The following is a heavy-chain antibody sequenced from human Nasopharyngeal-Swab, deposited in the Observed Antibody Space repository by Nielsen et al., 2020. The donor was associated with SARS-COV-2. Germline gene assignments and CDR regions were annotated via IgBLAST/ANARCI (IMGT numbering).Heavy chain of an antibody. V-gene: IGHV3-30-3*01. Sequence: GESLKISCAASGFTFSSYAMHWVRQAPGKGLEWVAVISYDGSNKYYADPVKGRFTISRDNSKNTLYLQMNSLRAEDTAVYYCATGEPNYYYYYGMDVWGQGTTVTFSS. CDR2: ISYDGSNK. CDR3: ATGEPNYYYYYGMDV. CDR1: GFTFSSYA. J-gene: IGHJ6*02. D-gene: IGHD1-14*01.